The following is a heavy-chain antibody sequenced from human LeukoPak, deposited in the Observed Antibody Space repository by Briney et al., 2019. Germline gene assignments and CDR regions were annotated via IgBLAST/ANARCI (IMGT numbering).Heavy chain of an antibody. CDR1: GGSISSGDYY. Sequence: PSQTLSLTCTVSGGSISSGDYYWSWIRQPPGKGLEWIGYIYYSGSTYYNPSLKSRVTISVDTSKNQFSLKLSSVTAADTAVYYCARLRYYDFWSGYYYFDYWGQGTLVTVSS. V-gene: IGHV4-30-4*08. CDR2: IYYSGST. CDR3: ARLRYYDFWSGYYYFDY. J-gene: IGHJ4*02. D-gene: IGHD3-3*01.